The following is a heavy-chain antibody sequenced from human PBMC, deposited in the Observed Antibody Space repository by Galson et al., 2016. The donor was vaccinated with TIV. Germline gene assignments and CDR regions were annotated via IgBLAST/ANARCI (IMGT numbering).Heavy chain of an antibody. CDR1: GFTFSNYW. D-gene: IGHD3-10*02. J-gene: IGHJ4*02. Sequence: LRLSCAASGFTFSNYWMYWVRQVPGKGLVWVSRLNNDGSRTAYADSVNFRFTISRDNAKNTLFLQMNSLRADDTALCYCARGLYEEYSVGLDSWGQGTLVTVSS. V-gene: IGHV3-74*01. CDR2: LNNDGSRT. CDR3: ARGLYEEYSVGLDS.